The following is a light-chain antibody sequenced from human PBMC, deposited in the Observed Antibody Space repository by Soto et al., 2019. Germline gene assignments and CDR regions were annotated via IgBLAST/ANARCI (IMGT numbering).Light chain of an antibody. V-gene: IGLV2-14*01. CDR1: SSDVGGYNY. Sequence: QSALTQPASVSGSPGQSITISCTGTSSDVGGYNYVSWYQQHPGEAPKLIIYGVNNRPSGVSDRFSGCKSGNTASLTISGLQAEDEADYYCSSYANSDTWVFGGGTKLTVL. J-gene: IGLJ3*02. CDR2: GVN. CDR3: SSYANSDTWV.